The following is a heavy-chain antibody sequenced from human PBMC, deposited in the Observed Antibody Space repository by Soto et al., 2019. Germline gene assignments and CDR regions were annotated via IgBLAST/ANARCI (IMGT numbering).Heavy chain of an antibody. CDR1: GYSFAGYW. CDR3: ARQIYDSDTGPNFQYYFDS. CDR2: IDPSDSQT. V-gene: IGHV5-10-1*01. Sequence: GESLKISCKGSGYSFAGYWITWVRQKPGKGLEWMGRIDPSDSQTYYSPSFRGHVTISATKSITTVFLQWSSLRASDTAMYYCARQIYDSDTGPNFQYYFDSWGQGNPVTVSS. J-gene: IGHJ4*02. D-gene: IGHD3-22*01.